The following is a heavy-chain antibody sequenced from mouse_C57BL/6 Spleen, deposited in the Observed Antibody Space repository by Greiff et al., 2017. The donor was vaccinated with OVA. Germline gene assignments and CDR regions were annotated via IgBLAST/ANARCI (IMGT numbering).Heavy chain of an antibody. CDR3: ARSPYTTVVAQDYYAMDY. D-gene: IGHD1-1*01. CDR1: GYTFTDYY. V-gene: IGHV1-26*01. CDR2: INPNNGGT. J-gene: IGHJ4*01. Sequence: EVQLQQSGPELVKPGASVKISCKASGYTFTDYYMNWVKQSHGKSLEWIGDINPNNGGTSYNQKFKGKATLTVDKSSSTAYMELRSLTSEDSAVYYCARSPYTTVVAQDYYAMDYWGQGTSVTVSS.